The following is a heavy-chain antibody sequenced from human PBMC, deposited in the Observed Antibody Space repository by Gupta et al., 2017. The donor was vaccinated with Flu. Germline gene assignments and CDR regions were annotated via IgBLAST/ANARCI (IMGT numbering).Heavy chain of an antibody. J-gene: IGHJ6*02. CDR2: ISSSSSYI. Sequence: EVQLVESGGGLVKPGGSLRLSCAASGFTFSSYSMNWVRQAPGKGLEWVSSISSSSSYIYYADSVKGRFTISRDNAKNSLYLQMNSLRAEDTAVYYCARDLLSGYEDYYYYYGMDVWGQGTTVTVSS. CDR1: GFTFSSYS. D-gene: IGHD5-12*01. CDR3: ARDLLSGYEDYYYYYGMDV. V-gene: IGHV3-21*01.